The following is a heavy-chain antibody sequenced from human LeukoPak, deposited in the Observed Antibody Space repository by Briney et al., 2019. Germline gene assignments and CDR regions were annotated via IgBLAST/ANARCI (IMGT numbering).Heavy chain of an antibody. Sequence: GGSLRLPCAASAFTFSNASMNSVRQAPGKRLEWVGRVKSRTDGGTTDYAAPVKGIFTISRDDSKNTVYLQMNSLKTEDTAVYYCTTNGNDYWGQGTLVTVSS. CDR2: VKSRTDGGTT. V-gene: IGHV3-15*01. J-gene: IGHJ4*02. CDR3: TTNGNDY. CDR1: AFTFSNAS.